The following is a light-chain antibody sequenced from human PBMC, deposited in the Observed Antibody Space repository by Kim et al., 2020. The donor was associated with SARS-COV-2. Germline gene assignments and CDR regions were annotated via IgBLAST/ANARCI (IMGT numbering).Light chain of an antibody. CDR2: WAS. CDR1: QTILYRSNSMNY. CDR3: QQYYSPPFT. J-gene: IGKJ4*01. Sequence: ATIKCKSSQTILYRSNSMNYLAWYQQKPGQPPNLLINWASSRDSGVPDRFSGSGSGTDFTLTITSLQAEDAAVYYCQQYYSPPFTFGGGTKVDIK. V-gene: IGKV4-1*01.